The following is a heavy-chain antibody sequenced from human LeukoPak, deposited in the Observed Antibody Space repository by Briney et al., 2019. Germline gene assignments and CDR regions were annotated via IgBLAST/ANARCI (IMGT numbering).Heavy chain of an antibody. CDR1: GGTFSSYA. V-gene: IGHV1-69*13. J-gene: IGHJ5*02. Sequence: GASVKVSCKASGGTFSSYAISWVRQAPGQGLEWMGGIIPIFGTANYAQKFQGRVTITADESTSTAYMELSSLRSEDTAVYYCARGSLDYDILTGYVGNRWFDPWGQGTLVTVSS. D-gene: IGHD3-9*01. CDR2: IIPIFGTA. CDR3: ARGSLDYDILTGYVGNRWFDP.